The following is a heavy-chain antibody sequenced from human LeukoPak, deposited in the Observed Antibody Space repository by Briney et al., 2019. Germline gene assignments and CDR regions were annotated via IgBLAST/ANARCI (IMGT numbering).Heavy chain of an antibody. CDR2: ISYDGSNK. V-gene: IGHV3-30-3*01. J-gene: IGHJ6*02. CDR1: GFTFSSYA. CDR3: ARATLRFLEWLMPKGMDV. Sequence: GGSLRLSCAASGFTFSSYAMHWVRQAPGKGLEWAAVISYDGSNKYYADSVKGRFTISRDNSKNTLYPQMNSLRAEDTAVYYCARATLRFLEWLMPKGMDVWGQGTTVTVSS. D-gene: IGHD3-3*01.